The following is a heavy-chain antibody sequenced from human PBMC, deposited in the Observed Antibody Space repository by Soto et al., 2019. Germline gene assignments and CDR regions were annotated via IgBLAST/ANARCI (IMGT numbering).Heavy chain of an antibody. CDR2: IYYSGST. J-gene: IGHJ4*02. V-gene: IGHV4-39*01. D-gene: IGHD3-16*01. CDR3: ARGGGDY. Sequence: QLQLQESGPGLVKPSETLSLTCTVSGGSISSSSYYWGWIRQPPGKGLEWIGSIYYSGSTYYNPSHKNRGTISEKTGKNQVPLKLSSVTAADTAVYYCARGGGDYWGQGTLVTVSS. CDR1: GGSISSSSYY.